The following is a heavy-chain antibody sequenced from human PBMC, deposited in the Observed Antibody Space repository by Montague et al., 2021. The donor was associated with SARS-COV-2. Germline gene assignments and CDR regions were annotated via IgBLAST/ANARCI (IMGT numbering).Heavy chain of an antibody. D-gene: IGHD3-22*01. J-gene: IGHJ6*02. V-gene: IGHV3-23*03. CDR1: GFIFGSYA. Sequence: SLRLSCAASGFIFGSYAMTWVRQAPGKGLEWVCVIYSGETYTYYADSVKGRFTISRDNSKSTLYLQMNSLRAEDTAVYYCARVLVVTYYGMDVWGQGTTVTVSS. CDR3: ARVLVVTYYGMDV. CDR2: IYSGETYT.